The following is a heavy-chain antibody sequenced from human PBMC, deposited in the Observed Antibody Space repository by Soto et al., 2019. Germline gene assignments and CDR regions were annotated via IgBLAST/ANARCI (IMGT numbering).Heavy chain of an antibody. V-gene: IGHV4-39*01. CDR1: GGSIFSNSYY. J-gene: IGHJ4*02. Sequence: QLQLQQESGPGLVKPSETLSLTCIVSGGSIFSNSYYWGWIRQPPGKGLEWIGSVYYSGKSYSNPSLKSRVTISVDTSKNQFSVRLSSVTAADTAVYFCARHGYCNSAGCPGYFDNWGQGTLVNVSS. D-gene: IGHD2-2*01. CDR3: ARHGYCNSAGCPGYFDN. CDR2: VYYSGKS.